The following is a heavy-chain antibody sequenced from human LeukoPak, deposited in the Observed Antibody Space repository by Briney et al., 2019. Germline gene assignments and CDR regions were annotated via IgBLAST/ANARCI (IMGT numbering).Heavy chain of an antibody. CDR1: GFTVSSNY. Sequence: PGGSLRLSCAASGFTVSSNYMSWVRQAPGKGLEWVSVIYSGGSTCYADSVKGRFAISRDNSKNTLYLQMNSLRAEDTAVYYCARGSDYSLENWFDPWGQGTLVTVSS. J-gene: IGHJ5*02. V-gene: IGHV3-53*01. D-gene: IGHD4-11*01. CDR3: ARGSDYSLENWFDP. CDR2: IYSGGST.